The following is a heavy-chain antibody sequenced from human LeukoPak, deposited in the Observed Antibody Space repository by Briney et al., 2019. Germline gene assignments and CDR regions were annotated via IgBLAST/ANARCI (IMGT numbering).Heavy chain of an antibody. CDR2: IWYDGSNK. V-gene: IGHV3-30*02. Sequence: PGGSLRLSCAASGFTFSSYGMHWVRQAPGKGLEWVAVIWYDGSNKYYADSVKGRFTISRDNSKNTLYLQMNSLRGEDTAVYYCAKDPNGDYVGAFDSWGQGTMVTVSS. D-gene: IGHD4-17*01. J-gene: IGHJ3*02. CDR3: AKDPNGDYVGAFDS. CDR1: GFTFSSYG.